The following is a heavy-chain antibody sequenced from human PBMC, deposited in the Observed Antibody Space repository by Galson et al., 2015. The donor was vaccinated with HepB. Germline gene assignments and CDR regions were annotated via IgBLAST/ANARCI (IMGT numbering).Heavy chain of an antibody. D-gene: IGHD2-2*01. J-gene: IGHJ5*02. CDR1: GFTFSSYA. V-gene: IGHV3-23*01. CDR3: AKGGSTSCHPLACWFDP. CDR2: ISGSGGST. Sequence: SLRLSCAASGFTFSSYAMSWVRQAPGKGLEWVSAISGSGGSTYYADSVKGRFTISRDNSKNTLYLQMNSLRAEDTAVYYCAKGGSTSCHPLACWFDPWGQGTLVTVSS.